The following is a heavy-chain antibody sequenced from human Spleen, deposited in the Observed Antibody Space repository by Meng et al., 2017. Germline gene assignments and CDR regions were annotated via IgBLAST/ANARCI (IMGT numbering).Heavy chain of an antibody. CDR2: IIPMFGTP. Sequence: SVKVSCKTSGATFSSFALNWVRQAPGQGLEWMGGIIPMFGTPHYAQKFQGRVTITADESTRTAYMELSSLRSEDTAVYYCARDADYGGIPYYFNYWGQGTVVTVSS. V-gene: IGHV1-69*13. D-gene: IGHD4-23*01. J-gene: IGHJ4*02. CDR3: ARDADYGGIPYYFNY. CDR1: GATFSSFA.